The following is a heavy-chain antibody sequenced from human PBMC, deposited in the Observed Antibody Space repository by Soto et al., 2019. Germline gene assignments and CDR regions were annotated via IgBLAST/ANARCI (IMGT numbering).Heavy chain of an antibody. J-gene: IGHJ4*02. V-gene: IGHV4-34*01. D-gene: IGHD3-3*01. CDR2: INHSGST. CDR1: GGSFTGYH. CDR3: ARHRLITIFGVVPNFDY. Sequence: PSETLSLTCAVYGGSFTGYHWSWIRQPPGKGLEWIGEINHSGSTNYNPSLKSRVTISVDTSKNQFSLKLSSVTAADTAVYYCARHRLITIFGVVPNFDYWGQGTLVTVSS.